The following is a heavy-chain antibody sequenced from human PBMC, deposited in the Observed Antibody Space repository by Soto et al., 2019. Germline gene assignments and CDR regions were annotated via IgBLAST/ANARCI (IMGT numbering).Heavy chain of an antibody. J-gene: IGHJ3*01. V-gene: IGHV3-23*01. CDR3: VRRGANWGAFDV. CDR2: ITGNSDEI. Sequence: EMQLLESGGGLVQPGGSLRLSCAASGFTFSTYVMSWIRQAPGKGLEWVSSITGNSDEIFYAYSVKGRFTISRDNSNSRVYMQMNSLRAEDTALYYCVRRGANWGAFDVWGQWTVVTGSS. D-gene: IGHD1-26*01. CDR1: GFTFSTYV.